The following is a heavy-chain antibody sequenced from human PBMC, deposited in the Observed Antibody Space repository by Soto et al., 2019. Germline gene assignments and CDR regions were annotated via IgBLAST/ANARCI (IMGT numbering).Heavy chain of an antibody. Sequence: QAQVVQSGAEVRKPGSSVKLSCKASEGTFNSYAIAWVRQAPGQGLEWMGGIIPYYNTLNYAQKFQDRVTITADDSTNTVYSELSSLRSDDTAVDFCASGASRWYPYCVDSWAQATVVTVSS. CDR1: EGTFNSYA. CDR2: IIPYYNTL. V-gene: IGHV1-69*01. J-gene: IGHJ4*02. D-gene: IGHD6-13*01. CDR3: ASGASRWYPYCVDS.